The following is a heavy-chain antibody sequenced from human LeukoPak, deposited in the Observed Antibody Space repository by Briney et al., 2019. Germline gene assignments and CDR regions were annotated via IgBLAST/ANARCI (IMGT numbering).Heavy chain of an antibody. J-gene: IGHJ5*02. V-gene: IGHV4-4*07. CDR3: ARDSGTTGEVKFDP. D-gene: IGHD3-10*01. Sequence: SETLSLTCTVSGSSISSAYYWGWIRQSAGMGLEWIGRISGSGVITYNPSLKSRVILSLDTSNNHFSLKLISVTAADTAVYYCARDSGTTGEVKFDPWGQGMLVTVSS. CDR2: ISGSGVI. CDR1: GSSISSAYY.